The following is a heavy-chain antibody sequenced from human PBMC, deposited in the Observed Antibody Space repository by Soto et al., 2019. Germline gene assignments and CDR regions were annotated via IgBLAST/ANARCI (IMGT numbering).Heavy chain of an antibody. J-gene: IGHJ6*02. CDR3: VRDTWNSNFDYFGMDV. V-gene: IGHV1-8*02. Sequence: QVQLVQSGAEVKKPGASVKVSCKASGYNFKSFDINWVRQASGQGLEWMGWLKPSTGDAGYEEKFQGRLTMTRDTSTNTVSMELRRLTSEDTAVYYCVRDTWNSNFDYFGMDVWGHGTTVIVS. CDR2: LKPSTGDA. CDR1: GYNFKSFD. D-gene: IGHD1-7*01.